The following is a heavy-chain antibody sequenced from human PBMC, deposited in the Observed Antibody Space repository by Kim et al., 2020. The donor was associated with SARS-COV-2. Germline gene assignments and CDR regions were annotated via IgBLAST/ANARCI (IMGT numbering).Heavy chain of an antibody. CDR3: ASPCSGGSCYALDY. Sequence: GGSLRLSCAASGFTVSSNYMSWVRQAPGKGLEWVSVIYSGGSTYYADSVKGRFTISRDNSKNTLYLQMNSLRAEDTAVYYCASPCSGGSCYALDYWGQGTLVTVSS. CDR1: GFTVSSNY. CDR2: IYSGGST. J-gene: IGHJ4*02. D-gene: IGHD2-15*01. V-gene: IGHV3-53*01.